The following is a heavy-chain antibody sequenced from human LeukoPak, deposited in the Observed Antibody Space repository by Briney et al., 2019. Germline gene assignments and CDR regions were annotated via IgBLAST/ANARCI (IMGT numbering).Heavy chain of an antibody. Sequence: ASVKVSCTASGYTFTGYYMHWVRQAPGQGLEWMGWINPNSGGTNYAQKFQGRVTMTRDTSISTAYMELSRLRSDDTAVYYCARSVAGPTPLFDYWGQGTLVTVSS. V-gene: IGHV1-2*02. CDR1: GYTFTGYY. CDR3: ARSVAGPTPLFDY. CDR2: INPNSGGT. J-gene: IGHJ4*02. D-gene: IGHD6-19*01.